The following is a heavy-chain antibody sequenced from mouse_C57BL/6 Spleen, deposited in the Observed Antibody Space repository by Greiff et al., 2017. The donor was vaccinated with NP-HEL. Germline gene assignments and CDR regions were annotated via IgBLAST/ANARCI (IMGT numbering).Heavy chain of an antibody. D-gene: IGHD4-1*01. J-gene: IGHJ2*01. CDR2: IYPGDGDT. CDR1: GYAFSSYW. Sequence: VQLQQSGAELVKPGASVKLSCKASGYAFSSYWMNWVKQRPGKGLEWIGQIYPGDGDTNYNGKFKGKATLTADKSSSTAYMQLSSLTSEDSAVYFCARNELAYYFDYWGQGTTLTVSS. V-gene: IGHV1-80*01. CDR3: ARNELAYYFDY.